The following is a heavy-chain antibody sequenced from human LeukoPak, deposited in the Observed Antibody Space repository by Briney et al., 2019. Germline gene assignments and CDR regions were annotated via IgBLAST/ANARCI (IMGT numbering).Heavy chain of an antibody. D-gene: IGHD3-22*01. CDR2: IKQDGSEK. V-gene: IGHV3-7*03. J-gene: IGHJ4*02. Sequence: GGSLRLSCAASGFTFNSYWMSWVRQAPGKGLEWVANIKQDGSEKYYVDSVKGRFTISRDNAKNSLYLQMNSLRPEDTALYYCAKDVQMTRNDYYNYFDYWGQGTLVTVSS. CDR1: GFTFNSYW. CDR3: AKDVQMTRNDYYNYFDY.